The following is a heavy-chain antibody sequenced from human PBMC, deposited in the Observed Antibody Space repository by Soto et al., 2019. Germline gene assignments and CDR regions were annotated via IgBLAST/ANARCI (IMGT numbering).Heavy chain of an antibody. J-gene: IGHJ4*02. CDR2: ISDSAAST. CDR1: GFSSSSYG. V-gene: IGHV3-23*01. Sequence: GWSLRLPCAASGFSSSSYGMRWVRQAPGKGLEWVSSISDSAASTFYADSVRGRFTISRDNSKNTLYLQMNSLRPEDAAMYYCVKDLYRSSTMPCLDHWGQGAAVTVSS. CDR3: VKDLYRSSTMPCLDH. D-gene: IGHD1-1*01.